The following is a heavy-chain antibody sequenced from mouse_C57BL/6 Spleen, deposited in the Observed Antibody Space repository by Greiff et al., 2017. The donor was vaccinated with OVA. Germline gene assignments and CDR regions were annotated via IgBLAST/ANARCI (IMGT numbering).Heavy chain of an antibody. V-gene: IGHV1-64*01. Sequence: QVQLQQPGAELVKPGASVKLSCKASGYTFTSYWMHWVKQRPGQGLEWIGMIHPNSGSTNYNEKFKSKATLTVDKSSSTAYMQLSSLTSEDSAVYYCARKGDVGYCDVWGTGTTVTVSS. CDR3: ARKGDVGYCDV. CDR2: IHPNSGST. CDR1: GYTFTSYW. D-gene: IGHD3-3*01. J-gene: IGHJ1*03.